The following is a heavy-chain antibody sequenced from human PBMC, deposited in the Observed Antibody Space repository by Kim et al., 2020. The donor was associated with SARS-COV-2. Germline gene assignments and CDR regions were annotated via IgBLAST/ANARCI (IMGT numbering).Heavy chain of an antibody. D-gene: IGHD6-6*01. CDR3: ARDLEAARLPQH. Sequence: ASVKVSCKASGYTFTSYGISWVRQAPGQGLEWMGWISAYNGNTNYAQKLQGRVTMTTDTSTRTAYMELRSLRSDDTAVYYCARDLEAARLPQHWGQGTLVTVSS. V-gene: IGHV1-18*01. CDR1: GYTFTSYG. J-gene: IGHJ1*01. CDR2: ISAYNGNT.